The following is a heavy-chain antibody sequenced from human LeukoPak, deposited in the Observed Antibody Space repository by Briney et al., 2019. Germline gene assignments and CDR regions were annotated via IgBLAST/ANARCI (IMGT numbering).Heavy chain of an antibody. CDR1: GGSISSGDYY. V-gene: IGHV4-61*02. CDR3: ARDSGYYDSSGLIGEAFDI. Sequence: SETLSLTCTVSGGSISSGDYYWSWIRQPAGKGLEWIGRIYTSGSTNYNPSLKSRVTMSVDTSKNQFSLKLSSVTAADTAVYYCARDSGYYDSSGLIGEAFDIWGQGTMVTVSS. J-gene: IGHJ3*02. CDR2: IYTSGST. D-gene: IGHD3-22*01.